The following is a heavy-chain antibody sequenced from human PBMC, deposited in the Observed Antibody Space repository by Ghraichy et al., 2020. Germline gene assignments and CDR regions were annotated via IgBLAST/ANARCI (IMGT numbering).Heavy chain of an antibody. V-gene: IGHV3-23*01. CDR1: GFTFSSYA. J-gene: IGHJ4*02. Sequence: GGSLRLSCTASGFTFSSYAMTWVRQAPGKGLEWVSTITGSDDSTFYADSVKGRFIISRDNSKNTLFLQMNSLRVEDTAVYYCRDSDYWGQGTLVTVSS. CDR3: RDSDY. CDR2: ITGSDDST.